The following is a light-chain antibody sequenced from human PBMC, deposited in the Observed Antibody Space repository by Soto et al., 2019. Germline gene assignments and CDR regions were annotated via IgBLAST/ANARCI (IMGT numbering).Light chain of an antibody. CDR2: TNN. V-gene: IGLV1-44*01. J-gene: IGLJ2*01. Sequence: QSVLTQPPSASGTPGQRVTISCSGSSSNVGSNPVDWYQQLPGTAPKVLIYTNNQRPAGVPDRFSGSESGTSASLAINGLQSEDETNYYCAAWDDSLNALVFGGGTKLTVL. CDR3: AAWDDSLNALV. CDR1: SSNVGSNP.